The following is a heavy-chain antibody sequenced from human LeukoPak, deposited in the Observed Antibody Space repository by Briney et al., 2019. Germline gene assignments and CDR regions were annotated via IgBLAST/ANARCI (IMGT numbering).Heavy chain of an antibody. J-gene: IGHJ4*02. D-gene: IGHD6-13*01. Sequence: SQTLSLTCTLSGGSINSGDNYWSWIRQPPGKGLEWFGFIYYRGTTHYNPSLKNRVSISIDTSRNQFSLKLNSVTAADTAVYYCARIEGSSGYGWSHFDYWGQGRLVTVSS. CDR1: GGSINSGDNY. CDR3: ARIEGSSGYGWSHFDY. CDR2: IYYRGTT. V-gene: IGHV4-30-4*01.